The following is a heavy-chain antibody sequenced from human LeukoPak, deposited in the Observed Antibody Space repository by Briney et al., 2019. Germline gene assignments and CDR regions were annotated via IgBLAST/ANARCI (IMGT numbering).Heavy chain of an antibody. D-gene: IGHD3-22*01. CDR1: GFTFSTYA. Sequence: GGSLRLSCEASGFTFSTYAMSWFRQAPGKGLEWVSGISGSGSITYYADSVKGRFTISRDNSKNTLSLEMSSLRAEDTAVYYCAKQTRYDSPAGGRGFDYWGQGTLVTVSS. CDR3: AKQTRYDSPAGGRGFDY. V-gene: IGHV3-23*01. CDR2: ISGSGSIT. J-gene: IGHJ4*02.